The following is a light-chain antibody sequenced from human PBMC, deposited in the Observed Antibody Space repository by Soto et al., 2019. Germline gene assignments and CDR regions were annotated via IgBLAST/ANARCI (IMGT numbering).Light chain of an antibody. V-gene: IGLV2-23*02. CDR2: EVS. CDR3: CSYAGSSTPLI. J-gene: IGLJ1*01. CDR1: SSDVGSYNL. Sequence: QSALTQAASVSGSPVQSITISCTGTSSDVGSYNLVSWYQQHPGKAPKVMIYEVSKRPSGVSNRFSGSKSGNTASLTISGLQAEDEADYYCCSYAGSSTPLIFGTGTKVTVL.